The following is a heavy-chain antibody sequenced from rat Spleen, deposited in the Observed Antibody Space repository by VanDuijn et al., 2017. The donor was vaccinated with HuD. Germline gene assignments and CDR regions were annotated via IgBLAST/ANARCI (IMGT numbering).Heavy chain of an antibody. CDR2: ISYDGVTT. D-gene: IGHD1-1*01. V-gene: IGHV5-29*01. CDR1: GFTFSNFD. CDR3: ARENYYSGDY. Sequence: EVQLVESGGGLMQPGRSLKLSCAVSGFTFSNFDMAWVRQAPTKGLEWIAAISYDGVTTYYRDSVRGRFTIASDNAKTTLYLQMDSLRSEDTATYYWARENYYSGDYWGQGVMVSVSS. J-gene: IGHJ2*01.